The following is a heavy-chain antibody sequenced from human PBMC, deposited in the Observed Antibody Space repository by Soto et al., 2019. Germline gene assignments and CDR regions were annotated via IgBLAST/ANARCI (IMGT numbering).Heavy chain of an antibody. CDR2: IKEDGSRT. V-gene: IGHV3-7*03. CDR1: GFSFSAYW. J-gene: IGHJ4*02. Sequence: EVHLVESGGGLVQPGGPLRLSCAASGFSFSAYWMNWVRQAPGKGLEWVANIKEDGSRTYYVDDVKGRFTISRDNAKNSLYLQMNSLRSEDTAVYYCAREATALGYADYWGQGTLVTVSS. CDR3: AREATALGYADY. D-gene: IGHD3-9*01.